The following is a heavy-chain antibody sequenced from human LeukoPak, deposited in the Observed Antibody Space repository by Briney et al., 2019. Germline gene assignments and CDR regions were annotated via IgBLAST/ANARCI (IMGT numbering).Heavy chain of an antibody. V-gene: IGHV4-59*08. D-gene: IGHD4-23*01. Sequence: SETLSLTCIVSGSISSYYWTWIRQPPGKGLEWIGHSYFTGNPNYNPSLKSRVTISVDPPKNQFSLKLTSVTAADTAVYYCAGLRSTVAWASFDYWGQGILVSVSS. CDR1: GSISSYY. J-gene: IGHJ4*02. CDR2: SYFTGNP. CDR3: AGLRSTVAWASFDY.